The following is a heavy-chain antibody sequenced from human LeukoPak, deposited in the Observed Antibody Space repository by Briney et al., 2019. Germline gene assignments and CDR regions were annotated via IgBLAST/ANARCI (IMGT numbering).Heavy chain of an antibody. J-gene: IGHJ4*02. CDR2: IFYSGTT. Sequence: SESLSLTCTVSGGSITNSPKYWGWIRQPQGKGLEWIVSIFYSGTTYYSPSLKSRATLSVDTSNNQFSLKLSSVTAADTAVYYCARAGAEDYDFWSGYDYWGQGTLVTVSS. CDR3: ARAGAEDYDFWSGYDY. CDR1: GGSITNSPKY. D-gene: IGHD3-3*01. V-gene: IGHV4-39*01.